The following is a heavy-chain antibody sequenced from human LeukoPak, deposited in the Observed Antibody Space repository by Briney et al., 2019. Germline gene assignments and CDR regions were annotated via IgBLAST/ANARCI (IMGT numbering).Heavy chain of an antibody. J-gene: IGHJ3*02. CDR1: AGSISSYY. CDR3: ARHVVPYDFWSGYYREAFDI. D-gene: IGHD3-3*01. CDR2: IYYSGST. Sequence: ASETLSLTCTVSAGSISSYYWSWIRQPPGKGREWIGYIYYSGSTNYNPSLKSRATISVDTSKNQFSLKLSSVTAADTAVYYCARHVVPYDFWSGYYREAFDIWGQGTMVTVSS. V-gene: IGHV4-59*08.